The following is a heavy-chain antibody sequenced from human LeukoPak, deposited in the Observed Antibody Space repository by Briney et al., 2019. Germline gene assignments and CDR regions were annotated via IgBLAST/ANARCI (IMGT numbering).Heavy chain of an antibody. CDR2: INHSGST. J-gene: IGHJ4*02. CDR3: ARGKGQWLPFRY. CDR1: GGFFSGYY. Sequence: SETLSLTCAVYGGFFSGYYWSWIRQPPGKGLEWIGEINHSGSTNYNPSLKSRVTISVDTSKNQFSLKLSSVTAADTAVYYCARGKGQWLPFRYWGQGTLVTVSS. V-gene: IGHV4-34*01. D-gene: IGHD6-19*01.